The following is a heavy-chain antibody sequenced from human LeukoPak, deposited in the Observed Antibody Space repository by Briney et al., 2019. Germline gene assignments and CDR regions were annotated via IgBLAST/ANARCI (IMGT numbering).Heavy chain of an antibody. CDR3: ARHQYSSSWGDY. D-gene: IGHD6-13*01. CDR1: GYSLTSYW. CDR2: IYPGYSDT. V-gene: IGHV5-51*01. J-gene: IGHJ4*02. Sequence: GESLKIPCQGSGYSLTSYWIGRVRQMPGKGLEGMGIIYPGYSDTRYSPSFQGQVTISADKSISTAYLQWSSLKASDTAMYYCARHQYSSSWGDYWGQGTLVTVSS.